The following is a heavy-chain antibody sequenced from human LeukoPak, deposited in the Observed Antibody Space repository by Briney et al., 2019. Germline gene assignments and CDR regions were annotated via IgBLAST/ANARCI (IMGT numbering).Heavy chain of an antibody. D-gene: IGHD2-21*02. Sequence: ASVKVSCKASGGTFSRYAISWVRQAPGQGLEWMGGIIPIFGTANHAQKFQGRVTITADESTSTAYMELSSLRSEDTAVYYCARDSATYCGGDCYPFDPWGQGTLVTVSS. CDR3: ARDSATYCGGDCYPFDP. V-gene: IGHV1-69*13. J-gene: IGHJ5*02. CDR2: IIPIFGTA. CDR1: GGTFSRYA.